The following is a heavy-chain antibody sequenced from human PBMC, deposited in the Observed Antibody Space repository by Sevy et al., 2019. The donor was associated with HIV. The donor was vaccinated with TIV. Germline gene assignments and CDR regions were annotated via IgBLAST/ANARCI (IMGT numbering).Heavy chain of an antibody. Sequence: GGSLRLSCVASGFTLSSHGMHWVRQAPGKGLEWLSIIWYDGSHKFYADSVKGRFTISRDNSKNTLYLQMNSLRAEDTAVYYCARTYDIWSTYQTGSYYYYAMEVWGQGTTVTVSS. D-gene: IGHD3-3*01. CDR2: IWYDGSHK. CDR3: ARTYDIWSTYQTGSYYYYAMEV. CDR1: GFTLSSHG. V-gene: IGHV3-33*01. J-gene: IGHJ6*02.